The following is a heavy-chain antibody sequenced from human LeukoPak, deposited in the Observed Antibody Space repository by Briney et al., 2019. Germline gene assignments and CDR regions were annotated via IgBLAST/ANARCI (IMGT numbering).Heavy chain of an antibody. CDR3: ARYSGSRWYGDLYYYYYMDV. J-gene: IGHJ6*03. Sequence: PSETLSLTCTVPGGSISSYYWSWIRQPPAKGLEWIGYISHGGSAHYNPSLKSRVTMSIDTSKNHFSLRLTSVTAADTAMYYCARYSGSRWYGDLYYYYYMDVWGKGTTVTVSS. V-gene: IGHV4-59*01. CDR2: ISHGGSA. D-gene: IGHD6-13*01. CDR1: GGSISSYY.